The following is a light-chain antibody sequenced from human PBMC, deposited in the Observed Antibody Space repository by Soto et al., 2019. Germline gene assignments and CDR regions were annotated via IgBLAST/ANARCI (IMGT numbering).Light chain of an antibody. CDR1: RSVSSRY. CDR3: HQYGYSPNT. J-gene: IGKJ2*01. V-gene: IGKV3-20*01. CDR2: GES. Sequence: EIVLTQSPGTLSLSPGERATLSCRASRSVSSRYLAWYQQKPGQAPRLLIYGESSRATGIPDRFSGSGSGTDFTLTISRLEPEAFAVYHCHQYGYSPNTFGQGTKLEIK.